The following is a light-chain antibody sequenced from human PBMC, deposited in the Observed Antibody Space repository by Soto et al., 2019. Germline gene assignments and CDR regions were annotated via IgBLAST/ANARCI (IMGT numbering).Light chain of an antibody. CDR3: CSYAGNSGV. J-gene: IGLJ3*02. CDR2: EVS. V-gene: IGLV2-23*02. Sequence: QSVLTQPASVSGSPGQSIIISCTGTSSDVGSYNFVSWYQQHPGKAPKLMIYEVSKRPSGVSNRFSGSKSGNTASLTISGLQPKDEADYYCCSYAGNSGVFGGGTKLTVL. CDR1: SSDVGSYNF.